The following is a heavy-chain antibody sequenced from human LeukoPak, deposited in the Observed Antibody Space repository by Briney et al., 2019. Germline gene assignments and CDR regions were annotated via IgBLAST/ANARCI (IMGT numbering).Heavy chain of an antibody. V-gene: IGHV3-7*01. Sequence: GGSLRLSWAASGFPFDVQTMSWVRQAPGKGLDWVASMKEDGSEIYYAGSVKGRFTISRGNPKNSLYLQMNSLRAEDTAVYYCAKGGATRGRFENWGQGTLVTVSS. D-gene: IGHD1-26*01. CDR2: MKEDGSEI. CDR3: AKGGATRGRFEN. CDR1: GFPFDVQT. J-gene: IGHJ4*02.